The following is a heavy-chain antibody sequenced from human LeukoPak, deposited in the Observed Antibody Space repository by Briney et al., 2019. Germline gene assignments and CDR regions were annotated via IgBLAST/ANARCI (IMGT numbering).Heavy chain of an antibody. CDR1: GFTVSTNY. D-gene: IGHD6-19*01. J-gene: IGHJ5*02. Sequence: PGGSLRLSCAASGFTVSTNYMSWVRQAPGRGLEWVSVIYAGGTTYYADSVRGRFTISRDNSKNTLYLQMNSLRDEDTAVDYCARDSSGWYDHWGQGTLVTVSS. V-gene: IGHV3-53*01. CDR3: ARDSSGWYDH. CDR2: IYAGGTT.